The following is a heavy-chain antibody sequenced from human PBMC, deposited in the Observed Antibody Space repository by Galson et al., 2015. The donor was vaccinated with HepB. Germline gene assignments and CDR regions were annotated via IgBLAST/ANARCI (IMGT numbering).Heavy chain of an antibody. CDR2: IWLDGSNR. J-gene: IGHJ6*02. V-gene: IGHV3-33*08. CDR1: GFTFSSNN. CDR3: ARDKDDAMDV. D-gene: IGHD2-15*01. Sequence: SLRLSCAASGFTFSSNNMHWVRQAPGKGLEWLAVIWLDGSNRYHADSVKGRFTISRDNSKNTLFLQMSSLRVEDTAVYYCARDKDDAMDVWGQGTTVTVSS.